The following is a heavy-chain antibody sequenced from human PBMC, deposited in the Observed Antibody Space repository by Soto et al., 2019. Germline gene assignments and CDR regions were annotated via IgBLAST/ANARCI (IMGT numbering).Heavy chain of an antibody. V-gene: IGHV3-21*02. D-gene: IGHD4-17*01. CDR2: ITSNGNFL. Sequence: EVQLVESGGGLVQPGGSLTLSCATSGFPFYVYGMTWVRQAPGKGLEWVSSITSNGNFLYYADAVRGRFSISRDNPKTSVSLEMNNLRAEDTAVYYCTRSDYGDAPGYWGQGTLVTVSS. J-gene: IGHJ4*02. CDR3: TRSDYGDAPGY. CDR1: GFPFYVYG.